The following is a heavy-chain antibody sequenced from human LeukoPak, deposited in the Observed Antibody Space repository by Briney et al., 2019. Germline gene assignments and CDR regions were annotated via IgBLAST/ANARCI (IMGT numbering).Heavy chain of an antibody. D-gene: IGHD6-6*01. CDR1: GGSFSGYY. CDR3: ARGRAARPSYAVYYYYGMDV. V-gene: IGHV4-34*01. Sequence: PSETLSLTCAVYGGSFSGYYWSWIRQPPGKGLEWIGEINHSGSTNYNPSLKSRVTISVDTSKNQFSLKLSSVTAADTAVYYCARGRAARPSYAVYYYYGMDVWGQGTTVTVSS. CDR2: INHSGST. J-gene: IGHJ6*02.